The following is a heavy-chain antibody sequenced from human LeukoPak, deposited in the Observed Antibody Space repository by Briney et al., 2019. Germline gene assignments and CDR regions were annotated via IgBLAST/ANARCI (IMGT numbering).Heavy chain of an antibody. CDR2: IYYSGST. Sequence: PSETLSLTCTVSGDSISSTSYYWAWIRQPPGKGLEWIGSIYYSGSTYYNPSLKSRVTISVDTSKNQFFLNLRSVTAADTAVYYCARVPRIEAGATGDWFDPWGQGTVVTVSS. J-gene: IGHJ5*02. CDR3: ARVPRIEAGATGDWFDP. D-gene: IGHD6-13*01. CDR1: GDSISSTSYY. V-gene: IGHV4-39*07.